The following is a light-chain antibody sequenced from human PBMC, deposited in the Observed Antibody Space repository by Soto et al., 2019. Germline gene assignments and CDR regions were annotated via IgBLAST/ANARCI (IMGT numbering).Light chain of an antibody. CDR2: KAS. V-gene: IGKV1-5*03. J-gene: IGKJ1*01. CDR1: HSISSW. Sequence: DIQMTQSPSTLSASVGDRVTITCRASHSISSWLAWYQQKPGKAPKLLIYKASSLESGVPSRFSGSGSGTEFTLTVSRLQPNDFATYYCQQYNSYPWTFGQGTKVDIK. CDR3: QQYNSYPWT.